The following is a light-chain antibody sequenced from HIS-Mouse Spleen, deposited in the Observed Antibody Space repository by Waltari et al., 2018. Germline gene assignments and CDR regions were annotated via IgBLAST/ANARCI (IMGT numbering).Light chain of an antibody. V-gene: IGLV2-14*03. CDR3: SSYTSSSTLV. CDR2: DVS. Sequence: QSALTQPASVSGSPGQSITISCTGTSSDVGGYNYVSWYQQNPGKAPKLMIYDVSNRPSGVSNGFSGSKSGNTASLTISGLQAEDEADYYCSSYTSSSTLVFGGGTKLTVL. J-gene: IGLJ2*01. CDR1: SSDVGGYNY.